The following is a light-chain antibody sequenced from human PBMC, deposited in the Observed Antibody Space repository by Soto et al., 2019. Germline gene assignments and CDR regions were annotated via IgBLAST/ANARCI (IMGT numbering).Light chain of an antibody. CDR3: QHYNKWLRT. Sequence: EIVMTQSPATLSVSPGERATLSCRASQSVSSNLAWYQQKPGQAPRLLIYGASTRATGIPASFSSSGSGTDFTLTISSLQSEDFAVYYCQHYNKWLRTFGQGTKVKIK. J-gene: IGKJ1*01. CDR1: QSVSSN. V-gene: IGKV3-15*01. CDR2: GAS.